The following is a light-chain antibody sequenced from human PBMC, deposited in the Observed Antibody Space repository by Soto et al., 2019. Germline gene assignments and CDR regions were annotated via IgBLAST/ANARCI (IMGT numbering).Light chain of an antibody. J-gene: IGLJ2*01. Sequence: SDELTQPPSVSLSPGQTARIACSGDAMPNQYAYWYQQKPGQAPILVIYKDNERPSGIPERFSGSNSGTTATLTISGVQAEDEADYYCQSSDSSGTSVVFGGGTKVTVL. CDR2: KDN. CDR3: QSSDSSGTSVV. V-gene: IGLV3-25*02. CDR1: AMPNQY.